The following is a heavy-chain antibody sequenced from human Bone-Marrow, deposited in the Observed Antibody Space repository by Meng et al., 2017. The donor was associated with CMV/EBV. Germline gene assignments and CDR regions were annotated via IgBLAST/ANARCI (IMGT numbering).Heavy chain of an antibody. J-gene: IGHJ4*02. CDR3: ATEVGATRFFDY. CDR2: ISAYNGNT. D-gene: IGHD1-26*01. Sequence: QGHLVQSGAEVKKPGASVKVSCKASGYTFTSYGISWVRQAPGQGLEWMGWISAYNGNTNYAQKLQGRVTITADESTSTAYMELSSLRSEDTAVYYCATEVGATRFFDYWGQGTLVTVSS. V-gene: IGHV1-18*01. CDR1: GYTFTSYG.